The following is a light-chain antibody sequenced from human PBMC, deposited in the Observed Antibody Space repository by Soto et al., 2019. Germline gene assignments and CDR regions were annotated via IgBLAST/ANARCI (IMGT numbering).Light chain of an antibody. CDR3: CSYGGSRAV. CDR2: EVS. V-gene: IGLV2-23*02. J-gene: IGLJ7*01. Sequence: QSALTQPASVSGSPGQSITISCTGTSSDVGSHNLVSWYQQHPGQAPKLMIYEVSKRPLGVSARFSASKSGNTASLTISGLQAVEEADYCCCSYGGSRAVFGGGTQLPV. CDR1: SSDVGSHNL.